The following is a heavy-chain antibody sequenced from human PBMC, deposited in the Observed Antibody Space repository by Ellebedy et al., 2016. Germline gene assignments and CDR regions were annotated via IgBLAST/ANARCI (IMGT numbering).Heavy chain of an antibody. D-gene: IGHD4-17*01. V-gene: IGHV3-33*01. Sequence: GESLKISXAASGFTFSSYGMHWVRQAPGKGLEWVAVIWYDGSNKYYADSVKGRFTISRDNSKNTLYLQMNSLRAEDTAVYYCARDEVWDDYGDYCAFDYWGQGTLVTVSS. CDR2: IWYDGSNK. J-gene: IGHJ4*02. CDR3: ARDEVWDDYGDYCAFDY. CDR1: GFTFSSYG.